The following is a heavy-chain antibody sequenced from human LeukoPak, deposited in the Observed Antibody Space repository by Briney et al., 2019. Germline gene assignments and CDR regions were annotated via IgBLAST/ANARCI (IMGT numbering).Heavy chain of an antibody. CDR2: ISAYNGNT. J-gene: IGHJ5*02. D-gene: IGHD3-10*01. CDR1: GYTFTSYG. Sequence: ASVKVSCKASGYTFTSYGISWVRQAPGQGLEWMGWISAYNGNTNYAQKLQGRVTMTTDTSTSTAYMELRSLRSDDTAVYYCARDLRPFGWFGDHYNWFDPWGQGTLITVSS. CDR3: ARDLRPFGWFGDHYNWFDP. V-gene: IGHV1-18*01.